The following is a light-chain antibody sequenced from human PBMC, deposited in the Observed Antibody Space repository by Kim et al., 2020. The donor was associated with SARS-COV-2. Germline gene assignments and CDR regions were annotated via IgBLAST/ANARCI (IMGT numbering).Light chain of an antibody. J-gene: IGLJ3*02. Sequence: PGGTVTLTCGSSTGGVTSGHYPYWLQQKPGQAPRTLIYDTNNKHSWAPARFSGSLLGGKAALTLSAAQPEDEADYYCFLSYSGARVFGGGTQLTVL. V-gene: IGLV7-46*01. CDR1: TGGVTSGHY. CDR2: DTN. CDR3: FLSYSGARV.